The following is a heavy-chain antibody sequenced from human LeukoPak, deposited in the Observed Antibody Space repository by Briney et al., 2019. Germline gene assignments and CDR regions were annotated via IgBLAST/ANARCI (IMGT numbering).Heavy chain of an antibody. CDR3: ARNWANRYFDY. CDR2: ISSSGDTI. D-gene: IGHD2-8*01. Sequence: GGSLRLSCAASGFTFSSYEMNWVRQAPGKGLEWVSYISSSGDTIYYADSVKGRFTISRDNAKNSLYLQMNSLRAEDTALYYCARNWANRYFDYWGQGTLVTVSS. CDR1: GFTFSSYE. J-gene: IGHJ4*02. V-gene: IGHV3-48*03.